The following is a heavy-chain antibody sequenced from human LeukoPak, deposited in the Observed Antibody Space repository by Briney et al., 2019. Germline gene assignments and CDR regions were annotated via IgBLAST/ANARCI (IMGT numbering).Heavy chain of an antibody. CDR3: ARSEGYCSSTSCYYYYGMDV. CDR1: GGTFSSYD. V-gene: IGHV1-69*01. J-gene: IGHJ6*02. CDR2: ITPIFGTA. Sequence: GASVKVSCKASGGTFSSYDISWVRQAPGQGLEWMGGITPIFGTAKYAQKFQGRVTITADESTSTAYMELSSLRSEDTAVYYCARSEGYCSSTSCYYYYGMDVWGQGTTVTVSS. D-gene: IGHD2-2*01.